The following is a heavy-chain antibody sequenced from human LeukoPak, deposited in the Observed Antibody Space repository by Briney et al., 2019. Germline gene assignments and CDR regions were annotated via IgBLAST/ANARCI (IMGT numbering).Heavy chain of an antibody. CDR2: IARDGTTT. J-gene: IGHJ3*02. CDR3: VRCRQRVGATDGAFDN. Sequence: PGGSLRLSCTVSGFTFSDHWMHWVRQAPGKGLVWVSRIARDGTTTTYGHSLKGGFTIRRDNAKNTLYVQMNRLRADDTAVYYCVRCRQRVGATDGAFDNWGQGTMVTVAS. V-gene: IGHV3-74*01. D-gene: IGHD1-26*01. CDR1: GFTFSDHW.